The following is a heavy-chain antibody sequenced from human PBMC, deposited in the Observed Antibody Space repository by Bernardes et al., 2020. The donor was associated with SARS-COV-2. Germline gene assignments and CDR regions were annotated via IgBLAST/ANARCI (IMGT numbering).Heavy chain of an antibody. V-gene: IGHV4-39*01. D-gene: IGHD3-10*01. Sequence: SETLSLTCTVSGGSISSSSYYWGWIRQPPGKVLDCIGSIYYSGSTYYNPSLKSRVTISVDTSKNQFSLKLSSVTAADTAVYYCARQGDLIDYWGQGTLVTVS. CDR3: ARQGDLIDY. CDR2: IYYSGST. CDR1: GGSISSSSYY. J-gene: IGHJ4*02.